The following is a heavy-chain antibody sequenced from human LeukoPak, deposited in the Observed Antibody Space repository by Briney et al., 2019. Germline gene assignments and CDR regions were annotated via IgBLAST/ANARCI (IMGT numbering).Heavy chain of an antibody. J-gene: IGHJ6*02. Sequence: VRSLRLSCAASGFTFSSYGMHWGRQAPGQGLEWGAVISYDGSNKYYADSMKGRFTISRDNSKNTLYPQMNSLRAEDTAVYYCAKALYYYDSGPGGMDVWGQGPTVTVSS. V-gene: IGHV3-30*18. CDR2: ISYDGSNK. D-gene: IGHD3-22*01. CDR1: GFTFSSYG. CDR3: AKALYYYDSGPGGMDV.